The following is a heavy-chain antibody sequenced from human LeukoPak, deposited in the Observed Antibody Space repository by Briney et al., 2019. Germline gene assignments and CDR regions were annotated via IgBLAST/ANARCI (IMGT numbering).Heavy chain of an antibody. CDR3: AREGGLGGYPRSNDAFDI. D-gene: IGHD5-12*01. V-gene: IGHV4-59*01. J-gene: IGHJ3*02. CDR1: GGSISSYY. Sequence: PSETLSLTCTVSGGSISSYYWSWIRQPPGKGLEWVGYIYYRGSTNSNPSLASRVTISVDTSKNQISLKLSTVTAADTAVLYCAREGGLGGYPRSNDAFDIGGQETMVTVSS. CDR2: IYYRGST.